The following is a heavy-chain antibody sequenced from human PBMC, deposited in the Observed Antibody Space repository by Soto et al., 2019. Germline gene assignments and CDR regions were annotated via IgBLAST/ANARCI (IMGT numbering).Heavy chain of an antibody. D-gene: IGHD3-22*01. J-gene: IGHJ4*02. V-gene: IGHV3-30*18. CDR3: AKDLQGSRYYYDSSGYYYAFDY. CDR2: ISYDGSNK. CDR1: GFTFSSYG. Sequence: GGSLRLSCAASGFTFSSYGMHWVRQAPGKGLEWVAVISYDGSNKYYADSVKGRFTISRDNSKNTLYLQMNSLRAEDTAVYYCAKDLQGSRYYYDSSGYYYAFDYWGQGTLVTVSS.